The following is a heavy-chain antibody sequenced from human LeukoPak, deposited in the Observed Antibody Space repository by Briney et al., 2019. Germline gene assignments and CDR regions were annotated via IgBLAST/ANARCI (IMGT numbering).Heavy chain of an antibody. CDR1: GCTFSDYY. Sequence: SWGSLRLSCAASGCTFSDYYMTWIRKAPGRGLERVSHISSSGSSKYHADSVKGRFTIFWDNAKNSLYLQMSSLRAEDTAVYYCARAPRRYRFDYWGQGTLVTASS. V-gene: IGHV3-11*01. J-gene: IGHJ4*02. D-gene: IGHD1-1*01. CDR2: ISSSGSSK. CDR3: ARAPRRYRFDY.